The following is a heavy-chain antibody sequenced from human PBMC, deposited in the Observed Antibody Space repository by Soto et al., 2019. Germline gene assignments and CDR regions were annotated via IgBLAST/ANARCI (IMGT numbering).Heavy chain of an antibody. CDR3: ARGHRRTMIVVVTRPFDY. Sequence: SETLSLTCAVYGGSFSGYYWSWIRQPPGKGLEWIGEINHSGSTNYNPPLKSRVTISVDTSKNQFSLKLSSVTAADTAVYYCARGHRRTMIVVVTRPFDYWGQGTLVTVSS. V-gene: IGHV4-34*01. D-gene: IGHD3-22*01. CDR1: GGSFSGYY. CDR2: INHSGST. J-gene: IGHJ4*02.